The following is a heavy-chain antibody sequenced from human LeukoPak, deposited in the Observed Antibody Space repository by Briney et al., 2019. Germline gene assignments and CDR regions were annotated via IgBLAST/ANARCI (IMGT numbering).Heavy chain of an antibody. CDR3: AKASADYYDSSGYGRAFDI. D-gene: IGHD3-22*01. CDR1: GFTFSSYG. J-gene: IGHJ3*02. CDR2: ISGSGGST. V-gene: IGHV3-23*01. Sequence: GGSLRLSCAASGFTFSSYGMSWVRQAPGKGLEWVSAISGSGGSTYYADSVKGRFTISRDNSKNTLYLQMNSLRAEDTALYYCAKASADYYDSSGYGRAFDIWGQGTMVTVSS.